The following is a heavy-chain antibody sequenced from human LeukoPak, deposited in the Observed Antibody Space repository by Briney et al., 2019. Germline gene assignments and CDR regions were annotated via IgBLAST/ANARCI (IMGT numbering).Heavy chain of an antibody. J-gene: IGHJ6*03. CDR3: AKDRDYGDYPSAYYYYMDV. V-gene: IGHV3-30*02. D-gene: IGHD4-17*01. CDR1: GFTFSSYG. CDR2: IRYDGTK. Sequence: PGGSLRLSCAASGFTFSSYGMHWVRQAPGKGLEWVAFIRYDGTKWYADSVKGRFTISRDNSKNMLYLQMNSLRAEDTAVYHCAKDRDYGDYPSAYYYYMDVWGKGTTVTVSS.